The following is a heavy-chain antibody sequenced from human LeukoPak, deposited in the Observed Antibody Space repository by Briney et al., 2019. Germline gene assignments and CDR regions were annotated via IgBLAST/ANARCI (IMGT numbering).Heavy chain of an antibody. V-gene: IGHV4-59*01. Sequence: SETLSLTCTVSGGSISTYYWSWIRQPPGKGLEWIGYIYYSGSTNYNPSLKSRVTISVDTSKNQFSLKLNSLTAADTAVYYCARGHRNVANNWFHSLVQGSLVTVSS. J-gene: IGHJ5*01. D-gene: IGHD2-21*01. CDR3: ARGHRNVANNWFHS. CDR2: IYYSGST. CDR1: GGSISTYY.